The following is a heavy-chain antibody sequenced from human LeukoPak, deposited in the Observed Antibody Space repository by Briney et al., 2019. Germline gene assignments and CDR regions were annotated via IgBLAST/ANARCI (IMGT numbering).Heavy chain of an antibody. V-gene: IGHV4-38-2*02. J-gene: IGHJ5*02. CDR1: GYSITSGYY. D-gene: IGHD5-18*01. CDR2: IYHSGST. Sequence: KASETLSLTCTVSGYSITSGYYWGWIRQPPGKGLEWIGSIYHSGSTHYNPSLNSRVTILVDTSKNQFSLKLSSVTAADTAVYYCARTAMQPLVWFDPWGQGTLVTVSS. CDR3: ARTAMQPLVWFDP.